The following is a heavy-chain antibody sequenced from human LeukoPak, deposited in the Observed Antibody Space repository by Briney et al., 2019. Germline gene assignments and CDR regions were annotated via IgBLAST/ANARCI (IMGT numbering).Heavy chain of an antibody. D-gene: IGHD3-3*02. J-gene: IGHJ5*02. V-gene: IGHV3-30*04. CDR1: GFTFSSSS. CDR3: AKVKEGNSISYWLDP. CDR2: ISYDGRNK. Sequence: GGSLRLSCAASGFTFSSSSMHWVRQAPGKGLEWVAVISYDGRNKYFADSVKGRFTISRDNAKNTLYLQMNGLRAEDTAIYYCAKVKEGNSISYWLDPWGQGTLVTVSS.